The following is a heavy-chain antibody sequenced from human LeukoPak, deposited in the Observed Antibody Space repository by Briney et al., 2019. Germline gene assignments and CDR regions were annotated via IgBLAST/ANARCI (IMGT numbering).Heavy chain of an antibody. CDR3: ARDGNSGYTFDY. CDR1: GGSISSYY. D-gene: IGHD5-12*01. Sequence: SETLSLTCTVSGGSISSYYWSWIRQPAGKGLEWIGRIYTSGSTKYNPSLKSRVTMSVDTSRNQFSLKLSSVTAADTAVYYCARDGNSGYTFDYWGQGTLVTVSS. CDR2: IYTSGST. V-gene: IGHV4-4*07. J-gene: IGHJ4*02.